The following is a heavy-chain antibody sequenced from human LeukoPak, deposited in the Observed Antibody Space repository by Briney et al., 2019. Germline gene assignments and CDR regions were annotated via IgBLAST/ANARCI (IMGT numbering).Heavy chain of an antibody. CDR3: ARDRGWRSGGYYLYYFDF. J-gene: IGHJ4*02. D-gene: IGHD3-22*01. CDR1: GFTLSGYF. CDR2: IKGDGSEK. V-gene: IGHV3-7*01. Sequence: GGSLRLSCAASGFTLSGYFMSWVRQAPGEGLEWVASIKGDGSEKYYVDSVKGRFTISRDNAKYSLYLQMNSLRAEDTAVYFCARDRGWRSGGYYLYYFDFWGQGTLVTVSS.